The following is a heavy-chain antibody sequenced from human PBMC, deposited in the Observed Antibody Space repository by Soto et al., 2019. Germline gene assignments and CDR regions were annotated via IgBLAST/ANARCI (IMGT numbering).Heavy chain of an antibody. J-gene: IGHJ5*02. CDR1: GFTSSRYS. CDR2: NSGSSSNM. V-gene: IGHV3-21*01. D-gene: IGHD3-3*01. CDR3: TKDPTYDLWSGYSGSGLFIP. Sequence: RLSCAASGFTSSRYSMNWVRQTPGKVLVWFSSNSGSSSNMYYADSVKGRFTISRDIAKNSLYLQMNSLRDEDTAVYYCTKDPTYDLWSGYSGSGLFIPWDHGKLVTVYS.